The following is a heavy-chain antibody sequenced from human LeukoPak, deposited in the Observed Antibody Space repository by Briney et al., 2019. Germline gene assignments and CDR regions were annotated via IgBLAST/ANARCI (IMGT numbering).Heavy chain of an antibody. J-gene: IGHJ4*02. Sequence: GGSLRLSCAASGFTFDDYGMSWVRQAPGKGLEWVSGINWNGGSTGYADSVKGRFTISRDNAKNSLYLQMNSLRAEDTALYYCARASYYYDSSGYYSADYWGQGTLVTVSS. D-gene: IGHD3-22*01. V-gene: IGHV3-20*04. CDR3: ARASYYYDSSGYYSADY. CDR1: GFTFDDYG. CDR2: INWNGGST.